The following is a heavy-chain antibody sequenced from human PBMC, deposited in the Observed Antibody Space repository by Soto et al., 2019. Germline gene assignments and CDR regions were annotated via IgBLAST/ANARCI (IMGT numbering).Heavy chain of an antibody. CDR1: GGSISSYY. D-gene: IGHD6-19*01. V-gene: IGHV4-59*01. J-gene: IGHJ5*02. CDR2: IYYSGST. Sequence: SETLSLTCTVSGGSISSYYWSWIRQPPGKGPEWIGYIYYSGSTNYNPSLKSRVTISVDTSKNQFSLKLSSVTAADTAVYYCARERSGWYVGWYDPWGQGTLVTVSS. CDR3: ARERSGWYVGWYDP.